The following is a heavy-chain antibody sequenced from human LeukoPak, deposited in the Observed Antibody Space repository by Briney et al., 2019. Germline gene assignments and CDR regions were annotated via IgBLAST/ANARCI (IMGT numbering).Heavy chain of an antibody. J-gene: IGHJ4*02. V-gene: IGHV4-34*01. CDR1: GVSFSGYY. D-gene: IGHD4-11*01. Sequence: SGTLSLTCAVYGVSFSGYYWSWIRQPPGKGLEWIGEINHSGSTNYNPSLKSRVTISVDTSKNQFSLKLSSVTAADTAVYYCARVWSDYSFDYWGQGTLVTVSS. CDR2: INHSGST. CDR3: ARVWSDYSFDY.